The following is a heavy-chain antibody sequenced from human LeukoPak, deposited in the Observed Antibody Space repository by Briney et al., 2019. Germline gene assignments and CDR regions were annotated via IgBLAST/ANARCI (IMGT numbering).Heavy chain of an antibody. D-gene: IGHD1-26*01. Sequence: GGSLRLSCAASGFTFSSYSMNWVRQAPGKGLEWVSSISSSSSYIYYADSVKGRFTISRDNAQNSLYLQMNSLRAEDTAVYYCARERSGSYYYFDYWGQGTLVTVSS. V-gene: IGHV3-21*01. CDR1: GFTFSSYS. CDR3: ARERSGSYYYFDY. CDR2: ISSSSSYI. J-gene: IGHJ4*02.